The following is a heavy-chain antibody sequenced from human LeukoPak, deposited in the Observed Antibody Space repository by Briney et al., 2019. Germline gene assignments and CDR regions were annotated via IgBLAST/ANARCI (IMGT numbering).Heavy chain of an antibody. J-gene: IGHJ6*03. D-gene: IGHD3-3*01. CDR1: GGTFTSYD. CDR2: MNPNSGNT. V-gene: IGHV1-8*01. CDR3: ARGSGWPPYYYYYMDV. Sequence: ASVKVSCKASGGTFTSYDINWVRQATGQGLEWMGWMNPNSGNTGYAQKFQGRVTMTRNTSISTAYMELSSLRSEDTAVYYCARGSGWPPYYYYYMDVWGKGTTVTVSS.